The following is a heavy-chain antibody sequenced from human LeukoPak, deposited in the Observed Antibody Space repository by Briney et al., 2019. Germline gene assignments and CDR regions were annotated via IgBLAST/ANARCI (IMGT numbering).Heavy chain of an antibody. CDR2: IIPILGIT. V-gene: IGHV1-69*04. CDR3: ARDRITQDGYHYYGMAV. CDR1: GGTFSRDA. D-gene: IGHD1-14*01. J-gene: IGHJ6*02. Sequence: GASVKVSCKTSGGTFSRDAVSWMRQAPGQGFEWMGRIIPILGITNYAQRFKGRLTNTADKSTASMELRSLRSEDTAIYYCARDRITQDGYHYYGMAVWGQGTTVTVSS.